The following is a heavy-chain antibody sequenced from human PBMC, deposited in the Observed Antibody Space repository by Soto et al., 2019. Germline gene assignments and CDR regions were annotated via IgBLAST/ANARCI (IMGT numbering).Heavy chain of an antibody. D-gene: IGHD6-13*01. CDR3: ARGGGAAAGSYNWFDP. Sequence: QVQLQESGPGLVKPSETLSLTCTVSGGSVSSGNSYWSWIRQPPGKGLEWIGYIYYSGSATYNPSRKTRVTLSVDTSEPHISRRLSPVTAADTAVYYCARGGGAAAGSYNWFDPWGQGTLVTVSS. V-gene: IGHV4-61*01. CDR2: IYYSGSA. CDR1: GGSVSSGNSY. J-gene: IGHJ5*02.